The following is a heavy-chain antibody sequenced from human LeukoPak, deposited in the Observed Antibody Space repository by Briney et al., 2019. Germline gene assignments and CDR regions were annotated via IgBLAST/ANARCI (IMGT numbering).Heavy chain of an antibody. CDR1: GFTFRSYW. V-gene: IGHV3-7*01. Sequence: GGSLRLSCAASGFTFRSYWMSWVRQAPGKGLEWVASIKQDESDKNYVDSVKGRFTISRDNAKNSLYLQMNSLRDEDTAVYYCARGIPLGEVAFDIWGQGTLVSVSS. CDR2: IKQDESDK. J-gene: IGHJ3*02. CDR3: ARGIPLGEVAFDI. D-gene: IGHD3-16*01.